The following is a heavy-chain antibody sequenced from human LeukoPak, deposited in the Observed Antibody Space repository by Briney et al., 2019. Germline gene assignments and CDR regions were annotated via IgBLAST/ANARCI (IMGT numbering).Heavy chain of an antibody. CDR3: ARDPIVVVPAARLDAFDI. CDR2: TYYSGST. Sequence: PSETLSLTCTVSGGSISSSSYYWGWIRQPPGKGLEWIGSTYYSGSTYYNPSLKSRVTISVDTSKNQFSLKLSSVTAADTAVYYCARDPIVVVPAARLDAFDIWGQGTMVTVSS. V-gene: IGHV4-39*07. J-gene: IGHJ3*02. D-gene: IGHD2-2*01. CDR1: GGSISSSSYY.